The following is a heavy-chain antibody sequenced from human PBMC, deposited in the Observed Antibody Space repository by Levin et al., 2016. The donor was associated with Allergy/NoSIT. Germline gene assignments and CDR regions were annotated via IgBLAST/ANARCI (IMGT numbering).Heavy chain of an antibody. CDR3: ARVGYYGSGYFDY. J-gene: IGHJ4*02. D-gene: IGHD3-10*01. CDR2: INPNSGGT. Sequence: WVRQAPGQGLEWMGWINPNSGGTNYAQKFQGRVTMTRDTSISTAYMELSRLRSDDTAVYYCARVGYYGSGYFDYWGQGTLVTVSS. V-gene: IGHV1-2*02.